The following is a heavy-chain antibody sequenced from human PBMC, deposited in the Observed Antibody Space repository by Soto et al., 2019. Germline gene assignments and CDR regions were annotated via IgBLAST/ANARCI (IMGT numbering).Heavy chain of an antibody. CDR2: IYTGGDT. Sequence: GGSLRLSCAASGFTVSDNYMNWVRQAPGKGLEWVSVIYTGGDTYYADSVKGRFTISRDNSRNTLFLQMSRLRAEDTAVYYCAREGISSGYFDYWGQGTVVTVSS. V-gene: IGHV3-66*01. CDR1: GFTVSDNY. J-gene: IGHJ4*02. D-gene: IGHD3-22*01. CDR3: AREGISSGYFDY.